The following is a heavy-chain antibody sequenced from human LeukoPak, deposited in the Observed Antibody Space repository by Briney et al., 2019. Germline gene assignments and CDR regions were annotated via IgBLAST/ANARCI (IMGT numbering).Heavy chain of an antibody. CDR2: IYPADSDT. CDR1: GYSSTDYW. J-gene: IGHJ4*02. V-gene: IGHV5-51*01. Sequence: GESLKISYKVSGYSSTDYWIGWVRQMPGKGLEWMGIIYPADSDTKYSPSFQGQVTISADKSISTAYLQWSSLKASDTAMYYCARRLGTTEDFDYWGQGTLVTVSS. D-gene: IGHD1-7*01. CDR3: ARRLGTTEDFDY.